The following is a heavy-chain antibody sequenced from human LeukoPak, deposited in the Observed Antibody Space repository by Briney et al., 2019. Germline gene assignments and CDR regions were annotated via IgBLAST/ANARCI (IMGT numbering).Heavy chain of an antibody. CDR2: IYYSGST. J-gene: IGHJ4*02. CDR3: ARGGGYSGYDFGY. Sequence: SETLSLTCAVSGGSISSYYWSWIRQPPGKGLEWIGCIYYSGSTNYNPSLKSRVTISVDTSTNQFSLNLSSVTAADTAVYYCARGGGYSGYDFGYWGQGTLVTVSS. D-gene: IGHD5-12*01. CDR1: GGSISSYY. V-gene: IGHV4-59*01.